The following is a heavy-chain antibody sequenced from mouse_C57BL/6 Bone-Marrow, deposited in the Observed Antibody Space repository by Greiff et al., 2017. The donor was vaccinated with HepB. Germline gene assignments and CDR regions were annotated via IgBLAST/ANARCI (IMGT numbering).Heavy chain of an antibody. CDR1: GFTFSDYG. CDR3: ARKGDYYGSSYWYFDV. D-gene: IGHD1-1*01. J-gene: IGHJ1*03. CDR2: ISNLAYSI. Sequence: DVMLVESGGGLVQPGGSLKLSCAASGFTFSDYGMAWVRQAPRKGPEWVAFISNLAYSIYYADTVTGRITISRENAKNTLYLEMSSLRAEDTAMYYCARKGDYYGSSYWYFDVWGTGTTVTVSS. V-gene: IGHV5-15*01.